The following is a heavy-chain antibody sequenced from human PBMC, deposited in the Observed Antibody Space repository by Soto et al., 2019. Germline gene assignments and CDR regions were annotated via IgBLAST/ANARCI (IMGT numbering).Heavy chain of an antibody. J-gene: IGHJ4*02. Sequence: GGSLRLSCAASQFSFSSYWMHWVRQVPGKGPAWVSRINHDGSKTEYADSVKGRFTISRDNTNNTPYLQMNSLRVEDTAMYYCVREPWGFSGTWYDYWGQGTLVTVSS. CDR2: INHDGSKT. V-gene: IGHV3-74*01. D-gene: IGHD6-13*01. CDR3: VREPWGFSGTWYDY. CDR1: QFSFSSYW.